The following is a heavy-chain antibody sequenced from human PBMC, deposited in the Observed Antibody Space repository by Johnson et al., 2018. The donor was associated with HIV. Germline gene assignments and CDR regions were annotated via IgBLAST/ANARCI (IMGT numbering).Heavy chain of an antibody. Sequence: EVQLVESGGGLVQPGGSLRLSCAASGFTFDDYAMHWVRQAPGKGLEWVSGISWNSGSIGYADSVKGRFTISRDNSKNTLYLQMNSLRAEDTAVYYCARDYYDSSGYYYRAFDIWGQGTMVVVSS. J-gene: IGHJ3*02. V-gene: IGHV3-9*01. CDR3: ARDYYDSSGYYYRAFDI. CDR2: ISWNSGSI. D-gene: IGHD3-22*01. CDR1: GFTFDDYA.